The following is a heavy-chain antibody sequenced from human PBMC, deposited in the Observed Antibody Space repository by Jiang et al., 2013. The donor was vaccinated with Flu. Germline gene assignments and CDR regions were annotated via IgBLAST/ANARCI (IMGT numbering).Heavy chain of an antibody. Sequence: GAEVKKPGSSVKVSCMASGATFSSYAISWVRQAPGQGLEWMGGIIPISGTPNYAQKFQGRVTITADESTSTAYMELNSLRSEDAAVYYCVRGSQTRDGYNYGVYWGQGTLVTVSS. CDR3: VRGSQTRDGYNYGVY. CDR1: GATFSSYA. J-gene: IGHJ4*02. CDR2: IIPISGTP. V-gene: IGHV1-69*01. D-gene: IGHD5-24*01.